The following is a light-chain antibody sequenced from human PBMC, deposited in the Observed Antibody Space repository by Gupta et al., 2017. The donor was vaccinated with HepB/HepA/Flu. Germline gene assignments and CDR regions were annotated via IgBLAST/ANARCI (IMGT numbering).Light chain of an antibody. Sequence: EIVLTQSPGPLSLSPGERATLSCRASQSVSRRFVGWYQQKPGQAPSLLIYGTSTRATGTPARFSGSGSGTGFTLTISRLEPEDFAMYYCQYYGSPPWTFGQGTKVEIK. J-gene: IGKJ1*01. CDR2: GTS. V-gene: IGKV3-20*01. CDR3: QYYGSPPWT. CDR1: QSVSRRF.